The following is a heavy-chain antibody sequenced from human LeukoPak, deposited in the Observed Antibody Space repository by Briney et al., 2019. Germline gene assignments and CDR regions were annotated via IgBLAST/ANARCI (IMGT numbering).Heavy chain of an antibody. D-gene: IGHD1-26*01. CDR2: IYHSGST. CDR1: GYSISSGYY. CDR3: ARESGSFSTEGLYHFDY. Sequence: SETLSLTCTVSGYSISSGYYWGWIRQPPGKGLEWIGSIYHSGSTYYNPSLKSRVTISVDTSKNQFSLKLTSVTAADTAVYYCARESGSFSTEGLYHFDYWGQGTLVTVSS. J-gene: IGHJ4*02. V-gene: IGHV4-38-2*02.